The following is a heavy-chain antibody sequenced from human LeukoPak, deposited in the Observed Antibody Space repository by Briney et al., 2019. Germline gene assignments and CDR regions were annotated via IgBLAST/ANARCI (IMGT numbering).Heavy chain of an antibody. CDR1: GFTFSSYS. V-gene: IGHV3-48*01. Sequence: GGSLRLSCAASGFTFSSYSMNWVRQAPGKGLEWVSYISSSSSTIYYADSVKGRFTISRDNAKNSLYLRMNSLRAEDTAVYYCARDREHSYGRKDYWGQGTLVTVSS. CDR3: ARDREHSYGRKDY. J-gene: IGHJ4*02. D-gene: IGHD5-18*01. CDR2: ISSSSSTI.